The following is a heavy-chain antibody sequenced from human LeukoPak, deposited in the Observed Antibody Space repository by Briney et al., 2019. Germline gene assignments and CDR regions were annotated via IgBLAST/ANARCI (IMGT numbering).Heavy chain of an antibody. V-gene: IGHV1-8*03. Sequence: GASVKVSCKASGYTFTTYDINWVRQATGQGLEWMGWMNPNSGYTGYAQKFQGRVTITRDTSISTAYMELSSLRSEDTAVYYCARVAGCIDYWGQGTLVTVSS. CDR2: MNPNSGYT. CDR3: ARVAGCIDY. J-gene: IGHJ4*02. D-gene: IGHD6-19*01. CDR1: GYTFTTYD.